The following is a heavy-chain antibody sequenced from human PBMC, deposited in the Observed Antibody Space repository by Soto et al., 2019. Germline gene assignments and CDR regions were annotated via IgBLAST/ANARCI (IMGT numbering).Heavy chain of an antibody. CDR1: GFTFISYA. CDR3: AKDVAIFGVEDYQIDYYYGMDV. V-gene: IGHV3-23*01. J-gene: IGHJ6*02. Sequence: GGSLRLSCEASGFTFISYAMNWVRQAPGKGLEWVSVISGSGGRTYYADSVRGRFTISRDNSKNTLYLQMNSLRAEDTAVYYCAKDVAIFGVEDYQIDYYYGMDVWGQGTTVTVSS. CDR2: ISGSGGRT. D-gene: IGHD3-3*01.